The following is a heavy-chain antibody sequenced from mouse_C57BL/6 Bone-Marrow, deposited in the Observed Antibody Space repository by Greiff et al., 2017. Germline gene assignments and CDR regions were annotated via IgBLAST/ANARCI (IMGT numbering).Heavy chain of an antibody. CDR3: AKGLLSPFAY. CDR2: IDPSDSYT. J-gene: IGHJ3*01. Sequence: VQLQQPGAELVMPGASVELSCKASGYTFTSYWMHWVKQRPGQGLEWIGEIDPSDSYTNYNQKFKGKSTLTVDKSSSTAYMQLSSLTSEDSAVYYCAKGLLSPFAYWGQGTLVTVSA. V-gene: IGHV1-69*01. D-gene: IGHD2-3*01. CDR1: GYTFTSYW.